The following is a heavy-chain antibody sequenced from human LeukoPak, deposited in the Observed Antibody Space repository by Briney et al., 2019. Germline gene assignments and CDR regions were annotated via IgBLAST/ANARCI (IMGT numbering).Heavy chain of an antibody. Sequence: GRSLRLSCAASGFTFSSYGMHWVRQAPGKGLEWVAVISYDGSNKYYADSVKGRFTISRDNSKNTLYLQMNSLRAEDTAVYYCARGWVVATGGFDMWGQGTMVTVSS. J-gene: IGHJ3*02. CDR3: ARGWVVATGGFDM. D-gene: IGHD2-8*02. CDR2: ISYDGSNK. V-gene: IGHV3-30*03. CDR1: GFTFSSYG.